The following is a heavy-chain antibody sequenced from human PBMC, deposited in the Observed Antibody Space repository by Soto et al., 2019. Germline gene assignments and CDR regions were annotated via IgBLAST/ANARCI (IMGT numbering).Heavy chain of an antibody. CDR2: IYWDDDE. CDR1: GFSLTTGGVG. J-gene: IGHJ4*02. V-gene: IGHV2-5*02. CDR3: AHSRNLITEDAQVGDFDY. D-gene: IGHD3-10*01. Sequence: QITLKESGPTLVKPTQPLTLTYDFSGFSLTTGGVGVGWVRQPPGEALEWLALIYWDDDERYNPSLKTRLTITKDPSKNQVVLIMTNMDPVDTATYYCAHSRNLITEDAQVGDFDYWGQGTLVTVSS.